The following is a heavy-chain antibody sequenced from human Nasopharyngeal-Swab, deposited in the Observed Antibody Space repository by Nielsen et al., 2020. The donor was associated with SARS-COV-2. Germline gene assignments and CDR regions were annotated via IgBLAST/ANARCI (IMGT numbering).Heavy chain of an antibody. CDR3: AGRVRGVIIDWFDP. V-gene: IGHV4-4*02. CDR1: GGSISSSNW. Sequence: SETLSLTCAVSGGSISSSNWWRWVRQPPGKGLEWIGEIYHSGSTNYNPSLKSRVTISVDKSKNQFSLKLSSVTAADTAVYYCAGRVRGVIIDWFDPWGQGTLVTVSS. CDR2: IYHSGST. D-gene: IGHD3-10*01. J-gene: IGHJ5*02.